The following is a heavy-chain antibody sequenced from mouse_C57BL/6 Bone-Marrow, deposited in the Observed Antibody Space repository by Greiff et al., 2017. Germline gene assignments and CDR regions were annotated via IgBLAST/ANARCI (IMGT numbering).Heavy chain of an antibody. CDR1: GYTFTSYG. Sequence: VKVVESGAELARPGASVKLSCKASGYTFTSYGISWVKQRTGQGLEWIGEIYPRSGNTYYNEKFKGKATLTADKSSSTAYMELRSLTSEDSAVYFCARRDWNYYGSSYDYWGQGTTLTGSS. V-gene: IGHV1-81*01. CDR3: ARRDWNYYGSSYDY. CDR2: IYPRSGNT. D-gene: IGHD1-1*01. J-gene: IGHJ2*01.